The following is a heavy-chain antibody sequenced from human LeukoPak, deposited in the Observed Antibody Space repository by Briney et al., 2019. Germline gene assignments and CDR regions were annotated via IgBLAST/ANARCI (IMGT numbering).Heavy chain of an antibody. D-gene: IGHD4-11*01. Sequence: SETLSLTCAVYGGSFSGYYWSWIRQPPGKGLEWIGEINYSGSTNYNPSLKSRVTISVDTSKNQFSLKLSSVTAADTAVYYCARDSRLDDYSYGMDVWGQGTTVTVSS. CDR3: ARDSRLDDYSYGMDV. CDR1: GGSFSGYY. J-gene: IGHJ6*02. CDR2: INYSGST. V-gene: IGHV4-34*01.